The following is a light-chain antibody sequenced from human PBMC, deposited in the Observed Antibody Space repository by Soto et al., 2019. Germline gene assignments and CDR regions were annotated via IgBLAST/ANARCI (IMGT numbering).Light chain of an antibody. CDR2: GAS. Sequence: EMVLTQSPGTLSLSPGERATLSCRASQSVSSSYLAWYQQKPGQAPRLLIYGASSRATGIPDRFSGGGSGTDFSLTISRLEPEDFAVYYCQQYGSSPRTVGQGTKVEIK. V-gene: IGKV3-20*01. CDR3: QQYGSSPRT. CDR1: QSVSSSY. J-gene: IGKJ1*01.